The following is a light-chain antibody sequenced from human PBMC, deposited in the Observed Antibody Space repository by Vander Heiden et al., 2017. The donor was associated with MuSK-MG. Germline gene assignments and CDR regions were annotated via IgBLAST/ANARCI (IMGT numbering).Light chain of an antibody. Sequence: QSALTQPASVSGSPGQSITISCTGTSSDVGAYNYVSWYQQYPGKAPKLMSYDVSNRPSGVSNRFAGSKSGSTASLTISGLQAEDEANYYCSSYTTSSSWVFGGGTKLTVL. CDR1: SSDVGAYNY. V-gene: IGLV2-14*01. CDR3: SSYTTSSSWV. J-gene: IGLJ2*01. CDR2: DVS.